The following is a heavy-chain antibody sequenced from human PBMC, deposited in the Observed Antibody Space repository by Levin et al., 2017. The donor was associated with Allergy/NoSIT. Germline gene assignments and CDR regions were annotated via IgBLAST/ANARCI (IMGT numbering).Heavy chain of an antibody. CDR3: ATDYGDFLGD. CDR2: ISSSGRTI. D-gene: IGHD4-17*01. V-gene: IGHV3-48*01. Sequence: GESLKISCAASGFAFSTYAMNWVRQAPGKGLEWVSYISSSGRTIYYPDSLKDRITISRDNGKNSLYLQMSGLRVEDTAVYYCATDYGDFLGDWGQGTLVTVSS. J-gene: IGHJ4*02. CDR1: GFAFSTYA.